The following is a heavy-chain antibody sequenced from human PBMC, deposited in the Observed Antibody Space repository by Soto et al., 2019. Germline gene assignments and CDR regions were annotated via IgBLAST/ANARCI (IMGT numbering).Heavy chain of an antibody. CDR1: GFTFSSYA. CDR2: ISGSGGST. CDR3: AKGRGVIATYYYYYYGMDV. D-gene: IGHD3-3*01. V-gene: IGHV3-23*01. Sequence: GSLRLSCAASGFTFSSYAMSWVRQAPGKGLEWVSAISGSGGSTYYADSVKGRFTISRDNSKNTLYLQMNSLRAEDTAVYYCAKGRGVIATYYYYYYGMDVWGQGTTVTVSS. J-gene: IGHJ6*02.